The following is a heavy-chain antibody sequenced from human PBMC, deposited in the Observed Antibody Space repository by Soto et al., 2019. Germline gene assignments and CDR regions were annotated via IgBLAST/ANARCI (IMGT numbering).Heavy chain of an antibody. J-gene: IGHJ2*01. CDR2: IYYSGST. D-gene: IGHD4-17*01. V-gene: IGHV4-39*01. CDR1: GGSISSSSYY. Sequence: QLQLQESGPGLVKPSETLSLTCTVSGGSISSSSYYWGWIRQPPGKGLEWIGSIYYSGSTYYNPSLKSRVTISVDTSKNQFSLKLSSVTAADTAVYYCARPPMIDYGDFYWYFDLWGRGTLVTVSS. CDR3: ARPPMIDYGDFYWYFDL.